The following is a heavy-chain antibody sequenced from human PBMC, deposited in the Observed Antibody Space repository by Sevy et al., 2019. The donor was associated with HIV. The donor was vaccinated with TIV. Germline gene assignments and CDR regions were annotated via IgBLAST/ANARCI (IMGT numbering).Heavy chain of an antibody. CDR2: ICPGDSDT. CDR3: ARRGPNYAQYYFDY. Sequence: GESLKISCKGSGYSFTSYWIGWVRQMPGKGLEWMGIICPGDSDTRYSPPIQGQVTISANKSISTAFLQWSSLKASDTAMYYCARRGPNYAQYYFDYWGQGTLVTVSS. J-gene: IGHJ4*02. CDR1: GYSFTSYW. D-gene: IGHD1-7*01. V-gene: IGHV5-51*01.